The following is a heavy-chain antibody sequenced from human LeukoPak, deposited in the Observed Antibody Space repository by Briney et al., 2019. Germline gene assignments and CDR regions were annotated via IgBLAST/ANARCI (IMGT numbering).Heavy chain of an antibody. CDR3: ARESLGIWHLDY. CDR2: IYYSGST. CDR1: GGSISSSSYY. D-gene: IGHD2-21*01. J-gene: IGHJ4*02. Sequence: PSETLSLTCTVSGGSISSSSYYWGWIRQPPGKGLEWIGSIYYSGSTYYNPSLKSRVTISVDTSKNQFSLKLRSVTAADTAVYYCARESLGIWHLDYWGQGTLVTVSS. V-gene: IGHV4-39*07.